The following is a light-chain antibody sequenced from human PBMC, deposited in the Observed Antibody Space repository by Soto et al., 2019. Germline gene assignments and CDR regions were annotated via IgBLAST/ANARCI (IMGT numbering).Light chain of an antibody. CDR3: QQRYNWLT. V-gene: IGKV3D-20*02. CDR2: DAS. J-gene: IGKJ4*01. Sequence: EIVLTQSPGTLSLSPGERATLSCSASQSVSSSYLAWYQQKSGQAPRLLIHDASNMPSGTPARFSGSGSGTDFTLTISSLEPEDSAVYYCQQRYNWLTFGGGTKVDIK. CDR1: QSVSSSY.